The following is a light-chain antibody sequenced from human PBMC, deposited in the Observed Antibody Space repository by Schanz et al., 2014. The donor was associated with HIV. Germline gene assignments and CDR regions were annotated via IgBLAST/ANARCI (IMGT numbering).Light chain of an antibody. CDR2: GTS. Sequence: EIVLTQSPGTLSLSPGERATLSCRASQSVSSNFLAWYQQKPGQAPRLVIFGTSNRATGIPDRFSGSDSGTDFTLTISRVEPEDFAVYYCQQYGSFFSFGGGTKVEI. CDR1: QSVSSNF. J-gene: IGKJ4*01. CDR3: QQYGSFFS. V-gene: IGKV3-20*01.